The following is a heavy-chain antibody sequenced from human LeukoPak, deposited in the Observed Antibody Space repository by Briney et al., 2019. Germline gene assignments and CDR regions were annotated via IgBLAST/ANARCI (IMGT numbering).Heavy chain of an antibody. V-gene: IGHV4-59*08. CDR3: ASLTRHYYDSSGYYYDGFDY. CDR1: GASIHDDH. J-gene: IGHJ4*02. D-gene: IGHD3-22*01. Sequence: SETLSLTCTVSGASIHDDHYSWIWQPPGKGLEWIGYIYYSGSTNYNPSLKSRVTISVDTSKNQFSLKLSSVTAADTAVYYCASLTRHYYDSSGYYYDGFDYWGQGTLVTVSS. CDR2: IYYSGST.